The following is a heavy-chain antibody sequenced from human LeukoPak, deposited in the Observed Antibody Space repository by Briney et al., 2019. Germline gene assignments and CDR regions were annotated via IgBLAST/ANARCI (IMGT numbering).Heavy chain of an antibody. CDR1: GFSLITSGVG. CDR3: AHIMITFGGVLRDDAFDV. V-gene: IGHV2-5*02. CDR2: IYWDNDK. Sequence: SGPALLNPPQTLTLTCSFSGFSLITSGVGVGWIRQSPGKALEWVAIIYWDNDKRYSPYLNNRLSITKDTANNQVVLTMTNMDPVDTGTYFCAHIMITFGGVLRDDAFDVWGPGTVVTVSP. J-gene: IGHJ3*01. D-gene: IGHD3-16*01.